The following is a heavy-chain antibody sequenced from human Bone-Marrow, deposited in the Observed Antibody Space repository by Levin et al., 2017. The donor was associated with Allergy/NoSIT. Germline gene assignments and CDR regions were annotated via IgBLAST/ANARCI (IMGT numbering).Heavy chain of an antibody. CDR2: ISPSGRA. D-gene: IGHD2-2*01. CDR3: VRHGCSRARCQDFDT. J-gene: IGHJ4*02. V-gene: IGHV4-34*01. Sequence: GSLRLSCAVYGGSFSGYDWSWIRQPPSRGLEWIGEISPSGRANYNPSLTSRVTMSVDTSKKQLSLRLTSVTAADTAVYYCVRHGCSRARCQDFDTWGQGTLVTVSS. CDR1: GGSFSGYD.